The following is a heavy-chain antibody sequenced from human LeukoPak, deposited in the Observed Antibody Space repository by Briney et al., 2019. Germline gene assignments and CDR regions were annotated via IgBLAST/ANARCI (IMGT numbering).Heavy chain of an antibody. D-gene: IGHD3-22*01. V-gene: IGHV3-23*01. CDR1: GITLSNYG. J-gene: IGHJ4*02. CDR2: ISGSGGTT. CDR3: AKRGVVIRVILVGFHKEAYYFDS. Sequence: GGSLRLSCAVSGITLSNYGMSWVRQAPGKGLEWVAGISGSGGTTKYADSVKGRFTISRDSPKNTLYLQMNSLRAEDTAMYFCAKRGVVIRVILVGFHKEAYYFDSWGQGALVTVSS.